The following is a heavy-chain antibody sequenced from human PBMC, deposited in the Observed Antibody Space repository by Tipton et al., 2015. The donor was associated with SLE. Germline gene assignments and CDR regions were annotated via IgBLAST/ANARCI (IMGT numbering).Heavy chain of an antibody. J-gene: IGHJ4*02. V-gene: IGHV4-39*01. CDR3: ARVRWELLTFFDY. CDR1: GGSISSSSYY. CDR2: IYYSGST. D-gene: IGHD1-26*01. Sequence: LRLSCTVSGGSISSSSYYWGWIRQPPGKGLEWIGSIYYSGSTYYNPSLKSRVTISVHTSKNQFSLKLSSVTAADTAVYYCARVRWELLTFFDYWGQGTLVTVSS.